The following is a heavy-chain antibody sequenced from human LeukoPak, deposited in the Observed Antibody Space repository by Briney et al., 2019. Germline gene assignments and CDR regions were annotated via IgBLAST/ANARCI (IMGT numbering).Heavy chain of an antibody. Sequence: GGSLRLSCAASGFTFSNYVMTWVRQAPGKGLEGVSTIPASGDNTYYAGSVKGRFTIARDNSKNTLYLQMNSLRAEDTAVYYCAKGGGSGTYGRFDYWGQGTLVTVSS. V-gene: IGHV3-23*01. CDR1: GFTFSNYV. CDR2: IPASGDNT. CDR3: AKGGGSGTYGRFDY. J-gene: IGHJ4*02. D-gene: IGHD2-8*01.